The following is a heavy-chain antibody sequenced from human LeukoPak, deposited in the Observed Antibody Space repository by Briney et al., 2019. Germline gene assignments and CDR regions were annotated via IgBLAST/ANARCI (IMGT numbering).Heavy chain of an antibody. CDR1: GFSFSSSW. CDR2: MNPDGSTK. J-gene: IGHJ4*02. V-gene: IGHV3-7*05. Sequence: GGSLRLSCAASGFSFSSSWMAWVRQAPGKGLEWVANMNPDGSTKNYVDSVRGRFTISRDNAKNSLYLQMNSLRADDTAVYYCARDSGYSAFDYWGQGTLVTVSS. D-gene: IGHD5-12*01. CDR3: ARDSGYSAFDY.